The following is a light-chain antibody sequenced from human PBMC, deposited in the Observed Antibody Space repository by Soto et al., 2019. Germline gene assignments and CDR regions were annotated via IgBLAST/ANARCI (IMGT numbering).Light chain of an antibody. Sequence: QLVLTQSPSASASLGASVKLTCTLSSGHSSYAIAWHQQQPEKGPRYLMKVNSDGSHSRGDGIPDRFSGSSSGTERYLTISSLQSEDEADYYCQTWDTNWVFGGGTKVTVL. CDR1: SGHSSYA. CDR3: QTWDTNWV. J-gene: IGLJ3*02. CDR2: VNSDGSH. V-gene: IGLV4-69*01.